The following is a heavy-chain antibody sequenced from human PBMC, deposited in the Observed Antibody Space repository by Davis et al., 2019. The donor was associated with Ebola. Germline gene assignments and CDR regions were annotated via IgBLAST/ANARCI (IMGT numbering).Heavy chain of an antibody. V-gene: IGHV3-74*01. CDR2: INSDGSST. CDR3: ARATRNIVVVPAAPVYGMDV. CDR1: GFTFSSYW. J-gene: IGHJ6*02. Sequence: GESLKISCAASGFTFSSYWMHWVRQAPGKGRVWVSRINSDGSSTSYADSVKGRFTISRDNAKNTLYLQMNSLRAEDTAVYYCARATRNIVVVPAAPVYGMDVWGQGTTVTVSS. D-gene: IGHD2-2*01.